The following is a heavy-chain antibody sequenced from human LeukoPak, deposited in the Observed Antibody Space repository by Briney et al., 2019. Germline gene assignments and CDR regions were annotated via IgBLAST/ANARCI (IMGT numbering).Heavy chain of an antibody. D-gene: IGHD1-14*01. CDR3: AAFKCRRVRPLNWFDP. Sequence: GGSLRLSCAASGFTFSSYAMSWVRQAPGKGLEWVSAIRWSGGNTHYVDSVKGRFTISRDNSKNTLYLQMNSLRAQDTAVYDCAAFKCRRVRPLNWFDPWGEGTLVSVLS. CDR1: GFTFSSYA. V-gene: IGHV3-23*01. CDR2: IRWSGGNT. J-gene: IGHJ5*02.